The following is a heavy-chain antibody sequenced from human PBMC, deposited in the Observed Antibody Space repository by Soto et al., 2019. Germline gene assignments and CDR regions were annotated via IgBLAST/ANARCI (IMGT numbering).Heavy chain of an antibody. CDR3: AGEAVTFCGLWVGDD. V-gene: IGHV3-23*01. Sequence: GGSLRLSCAASGFTFSDYAIIWIRQVPGKGLQWVSGLYGNGGGVHYADSVKGRFTISRDNSAYSAYLQMNNLRVEDPAVYYLAGEAVTFCGLWVGDDWGQGTVVTVSS. CDR1: GFTFSDYA. CDR2: LYGNGGGV. D-gene: IGHD3-16*01. J-gene: IGHJ4*02.